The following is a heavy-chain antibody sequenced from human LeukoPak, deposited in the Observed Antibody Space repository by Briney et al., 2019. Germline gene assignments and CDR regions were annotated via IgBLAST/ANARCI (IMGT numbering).Heavy chain of an antibody. J-gene: IGHJ4*02. Sequence: PGGSLRLSCTASGFTLGSHDMHWVRHIPGQGLEWVAAVSSGFHAFFADSVQGRFTLSREDSRNSLYLQMNSLRAGDTAVYYCVREARGYQYTYFDYWGQGTLVTVSS. CDR1: GFTLGSHD. V-gene: IGHV3-13*01. CDR2: VSSGFHA. D-gene: IGHD5-18*01. CDR3: VREARGYQYTYFDY.